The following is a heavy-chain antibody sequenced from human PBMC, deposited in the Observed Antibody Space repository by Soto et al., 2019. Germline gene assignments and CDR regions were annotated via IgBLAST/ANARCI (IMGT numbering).Heavy chain of an antibody. J-gene: IGHJ4*02. CDR3: VKGDHYYDSSGYSLPFDY. CDR2: ISSNGGST. Sequence: GGSLRLSCSASGFTFSSYAMHWVRQAPGKGLEYVSAISSNGGSTYYADSVKGRFTISRDNSKNTLYLQMSSLRAEDTAVYYCVKGDHYYDSSGYSLPFDYWGQGTLVTVSS. CDR1: GFTFSSYA. V-gene: IGHV3-64D*08. D-gene: IGHD3-22*01.